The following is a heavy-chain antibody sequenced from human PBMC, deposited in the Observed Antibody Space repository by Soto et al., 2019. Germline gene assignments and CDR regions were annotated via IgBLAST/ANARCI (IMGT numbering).Heavy chain of an antibody. D-gene: IGHD2-2*01. CDR1: GGTFSSYA. V-gene: IGHV1-69*12. Sequence: QVQLVQSGAEVEKPGSSVKVSCKASGGTFSSYAISWVRQAPGQGLEWMGGIIPIFGTANYAQKFQGRVTIXAXXSTSTAYMELSSLRSEDTAVYYCARAPHYASPPGYWGQGTLVTVSS. J-gene: IGHJ4*02. CDR3: ARAPHYASPPGY. CDR2: IIPIFGTA.